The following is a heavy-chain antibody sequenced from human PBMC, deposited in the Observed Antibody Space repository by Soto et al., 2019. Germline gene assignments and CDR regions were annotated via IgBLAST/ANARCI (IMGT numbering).Heavy chain of an antibody. CDR2: ISGSGGST. D-gene: IGHD6-6*01. Sequence: GGFLRLSCAASGFTFSSYAMSWVRQAPGKGLEWVSAISGSGGSTYYADSVKGRFTISGDNSKNTLYLQMNSLRAEDTAVYYCAKDRRSIAARPGDFDYGGQGTLVTVAS. J-gene: IGHJ4*02. V-gene: IGHV3-23*01. CDR1: GFTFSSYA. CDR3: AKDRRSIAARPGDFDY.